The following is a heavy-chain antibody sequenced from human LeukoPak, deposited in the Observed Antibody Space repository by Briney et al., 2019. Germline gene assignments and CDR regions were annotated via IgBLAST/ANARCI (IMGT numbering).Heavy chain of an antibody. V-gene: IGHV3-7*01. CDR2: IKQDGSEK. Sequence: PGGSLRLSCAASGFTFSSYWISWVRQAPGKGLEWVANIKQDGSEKYHVDSVKGRFTISRDNAKNSLYLQMNSLRDEDTAVYYCARGAIAAAGTRGSSSTTGFDYWGQGTLVTVSS. CDR3: ARGAIAAAGTRGSSSTTGFDY. D-gene: IGHD6-13*01. CDR1: GFTFSSYW. J-gene: IGHJ4*02.